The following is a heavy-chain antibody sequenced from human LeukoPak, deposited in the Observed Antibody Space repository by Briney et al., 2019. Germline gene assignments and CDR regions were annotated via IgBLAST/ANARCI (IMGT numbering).Heavy chain of an antibody. CDR1: GFTFSSYV. CDR2: ISGSGGST. J-gene: IGHJ3*02. V-gene: IGHV3-23*01. D-gene: IGHD3-22*01. Sequence: GGSLRLSCAASGFTFSSYVMSWVRQAPGKGLEWVSAISGSGGSTYYADSVKGRFTISRDNSKNTLYLQMNSLRADDTAVYYCAKDRAFYYDSSGYYPDAFDIWGQGTMVTVSS. CDR3: AKDRAFYYDSSGYYPDAFDI.